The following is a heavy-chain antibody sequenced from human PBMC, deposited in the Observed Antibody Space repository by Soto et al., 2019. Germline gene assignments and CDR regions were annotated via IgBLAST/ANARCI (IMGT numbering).Heavy chain of an antibody. J-gene: IGHJ4*02. CDR2: IYYSGST. CDR1: GGSISSYY. V-gene: IGHV4-59*01. Sequence: QVQLQESGPGLVKPSETLSLTCTVSGGSISSYYWSWIRQPPGKGLEWIGYIYYSGSTNYNPSLKSRVTISVDTSKNQFSLKLSSVTAADTAVYYCAIDYGDYVISYWGQGTLVTVSS. D-gene: IGHD4-17*01. CDR3: AIDYGDYVISY.